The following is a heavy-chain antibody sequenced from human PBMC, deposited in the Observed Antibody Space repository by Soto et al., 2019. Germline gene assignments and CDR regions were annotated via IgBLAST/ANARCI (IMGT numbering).Heavy chain of an antibody. CDR3: ARLVYDTRLNYMYSDF. J-gene: IGHJ4*02. D-gene: IGHD3-10*01. V-gene: IGHV4-4*02. CDR1: GVSLTSGNW. CDR2: IFHDGTA. Sequence: SETLSLTCAVSGVSLTSGNWWTWVRQSPQRGLEYIGEIFHDGTANYYPSFERRVAMSVDTSRNQFSLKLTSVTAADTAVYFCARLVYDTRLNYMYSDFWGPGTLVTVSS.